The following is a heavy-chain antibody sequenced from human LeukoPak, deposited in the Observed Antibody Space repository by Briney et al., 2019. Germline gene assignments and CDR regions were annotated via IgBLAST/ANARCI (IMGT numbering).Heavy chain of an antibody. CDR3: AGGVIAAAGRNYYGMDV. CDR2: ISSSGSTI. D-gene: IGHD6-13*01. Sequence: GGSLRLSCAASGFTFSSYEMNWVRQAPGKGLEWVSYISSSGSTIYYADSVMGRFTISRDSAKNSLYLQMNSLRAEDTAVYYCAGGVIAAAGRNYYGMDVWGQGTTVTVSS. V-gene: IGHV3-48*03. CDR1: GFTFSSYE. J-gene: IGHJ6*02.